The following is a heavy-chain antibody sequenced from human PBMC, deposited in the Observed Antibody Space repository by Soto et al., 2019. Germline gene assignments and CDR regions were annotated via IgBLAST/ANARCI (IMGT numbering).Heavy chain of an antibody. D-gene: IGHD3-16*01. J-gene: IGHJ5*02. CDR3: ARSSGGVFGIIIEGTNWFAP. Sequence: ASVKVSCKASGYTFNRYYMHWVRQAPGPGLEWMGWISPHTGGTTYAQKFQGRVTMTRDTSVSTAFMELSRLGSDDTAVYYCARSSGGVFGIIIEGTNWFAPWGQGTLVTVSS. V-gene: IGHV1-2*02. CDR2: ISPHTGGT. CDR1: GYTFNRYY.